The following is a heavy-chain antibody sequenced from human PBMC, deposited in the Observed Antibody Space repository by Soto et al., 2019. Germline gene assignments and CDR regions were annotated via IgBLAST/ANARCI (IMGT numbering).Heavy chain of an antibody. J-gene: IGHJ4*02. D-gene: IGHD5-12*01. CDR2: ISGRSSAI. CDR3: AKEGDGYNYNYFDY. Sequence: VSLRLSCAASGFTFSTYSLTWVRQAPGKGLEWVSYISGRSSAIYYADSVKGRFTISRDYSKNTLYLQMNSLRAEDTAVYYCAKEGDGYNYNYFDYWGQGTLVTVSS. V-gene: IGHV3-48*01. CDR1: GFTFSTYS.